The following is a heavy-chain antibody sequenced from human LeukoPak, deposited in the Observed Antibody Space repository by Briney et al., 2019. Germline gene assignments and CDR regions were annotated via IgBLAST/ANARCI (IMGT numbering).Heavy chain of an antibody. Sequence: GASVTVSCKASGGTFSSYAISWVRQAPGQGLEWMGRIIPILGIANYAQKFQGRVTITADKSTSTAYMELSSLRSEDTAVYYCARPDYGGNSRAYWGQGTLVTVSS. D-gene: IGHD4-17*01. J-gene: IGHJ4*02. CDR2: IIPILGIA. V-gene: IGHV1-69*04. CDR1: GGTFSSYA. CDR3: ARPDYGGNSRAY.